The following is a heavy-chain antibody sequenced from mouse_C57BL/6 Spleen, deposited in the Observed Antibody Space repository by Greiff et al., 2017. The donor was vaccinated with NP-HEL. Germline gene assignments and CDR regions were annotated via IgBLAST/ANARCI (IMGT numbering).Heavy chain of an antibody. CDR1: GYTFTDYE. J-gene: IGHJ2*01. CDR2: IDPETGGT. V-gene: IGHV1-15*01. Sequence: LVESGAELVRPGASVTLSCKASGYTFTDYEMHWVKQTPVHGLEWIGAIDPETGGTAYNQKFKGKAILTADKSSSTAYMELRSLTSEDSAVYYCTREIDGYYGGGFDYWGQGTTLTVSS. CDR3: TREIDGYYGGGFDY. D-gene: IGHD2-3*01.